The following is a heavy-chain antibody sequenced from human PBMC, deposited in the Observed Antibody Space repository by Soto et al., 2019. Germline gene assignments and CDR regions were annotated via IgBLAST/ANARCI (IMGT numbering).Heavy chain of an antibody. Sequence: QVQLQESGPGLVKPSETLSLTCTVSGGSISSYYWSWIRQPPGKGLEWIGYIYYSGSTNYNPSLKSRVTISVDTSKNQFSLKLSSVTAADTAVYYCARRDIVGDAFDIWGQGTMVTVSS. CDR3: ARRDIVGDAFDI. V-gene: IGHV4-59*08. CDR2: IYYSGST. D-gene: IGHD2-15*01. J-gene: IGHJ3*02. CDR1: GGSISSYY.